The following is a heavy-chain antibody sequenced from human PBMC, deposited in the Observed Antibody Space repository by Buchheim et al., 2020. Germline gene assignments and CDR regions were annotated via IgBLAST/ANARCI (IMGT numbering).Heavy chain of an antibody. D-gene: IGHD2-15*01. CDR3: ARWGYSSGWYYYDS. J-gene: IGHJ4*02. CDR2: IKQDGSEQ. V-gene: IGHV3-7*01. Sequence: EVQLVESGGGLVQPGGSLRLSCAASGFTLRSNWMSWVRQAPGKGLEWVANIKQDGSEQKYVDSVKGRFTISRDNAKNTLYLQMSSLRAEDTAVYYCARWGYSSGWYYYDSWGQGTL. CDR1: GFTLRSNW.